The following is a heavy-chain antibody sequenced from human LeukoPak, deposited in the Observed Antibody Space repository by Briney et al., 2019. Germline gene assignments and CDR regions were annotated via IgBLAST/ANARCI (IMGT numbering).Heavy chain of an antibody. CDR3: ARDLATEGYHPLGVDY. D-gene: IGHD5-18*01. CDR1: GYTFTGYY. Sequence: GASVKVSCKASGYTFTGYYMHWVRQAPGQGLEWMGWINPNSGGTNYAQKFQGRVTMTRDTSISTAYMELSRLRSDDTAVYYCARDLATEGYHPLGVDYWGQGTLVTVSS. J-gene: IGHJ4*02. CDR2: INPNSGGT. V-gene: IGHV1-2*02.